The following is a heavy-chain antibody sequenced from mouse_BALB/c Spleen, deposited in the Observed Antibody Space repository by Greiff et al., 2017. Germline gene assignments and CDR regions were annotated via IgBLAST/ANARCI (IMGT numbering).Heavy chain of an antibody. V-gene: IGHV5-9-3*01. CDR3: ASPTATYFDY. D-gene: IGHD1-2*01. Sequence: EVQRVESGGGLVKPGGSLKLSCAASGFTFSSYAMSWVRQTPEKRLEWVATISSGGSYTYYPDSVKGRFTISRDNAKNTLYLQMSSLRSEDTAMYYCASPTATYFDYWGQGTTLTVSS. J-gene: IGHJ2*01. CDR2: ISSGGSYT. CDR1: GFTFSSYA.